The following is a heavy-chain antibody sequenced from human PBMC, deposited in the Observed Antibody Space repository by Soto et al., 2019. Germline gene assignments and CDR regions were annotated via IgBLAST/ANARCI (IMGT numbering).Heavy chain of an antibody. V-gene: IGHV3-23*01. CDR1: GFSFSRHA. Sequence: GGSLRLSCTASGFSFSRHAMTWVRQAPGKGLEWVSGLSDSGGSIYYADSVKGRFTISRDNSMNTLYLQMNTLRAEDTAIYYCAKVSSSWYAGFFDLWGQGTLVTVSS. CDR3: AKVSSSWYAGFFDL. CDR2: LSDSGGSI. J-gene: IGHJ4*02. D-gene: IGHD6-13*01.